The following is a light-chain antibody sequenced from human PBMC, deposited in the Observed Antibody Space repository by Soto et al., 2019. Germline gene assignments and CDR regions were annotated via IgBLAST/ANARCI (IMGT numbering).Light chain of an antibody. CDR2: DAS. CDR3: QQRSNWPLT. CDR1: QSVSSY. V-gene: IGKV3-11*01. Sequence: EIVLTQSPATLSLSPGERATLSCRASQSVSSYLAWYQQKPGQAPRLLIYDASNLATGIPARFSGSGSGTDFSLTISCLEPEDFAVSYCQQRSNWPLTFGGGTKVEIK. J-gene: IGKJ4*01.